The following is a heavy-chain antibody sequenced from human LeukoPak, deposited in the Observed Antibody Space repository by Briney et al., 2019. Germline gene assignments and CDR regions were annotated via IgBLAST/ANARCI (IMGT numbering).Heavy chain of an antibody. CDR3: ARLDYDILTGYGNIDY. J-gene: IGHJ4*02. CDR2: IDPSDSYT. CDR1: RYSFTSYW. V-gene: IGHV5-10-1*01. Sequence: GESLKISCKGSRYSFTSYWINWVRQMPGKGLEWMGRIDPSDSYTNYSPSFQGHVTISADKSISTAYLQWSSLKASDTAMYYCARLDYDILTGYGNIDYWGQGTLVTDSS. D-gene: IGHD3-9*01.